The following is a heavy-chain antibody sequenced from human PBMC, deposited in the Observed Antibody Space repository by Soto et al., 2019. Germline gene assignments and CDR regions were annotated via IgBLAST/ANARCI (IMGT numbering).Heavy chain of an antibody. CDR1: GYSFAGYW. CDR2: IDPSDSQT. V-gene: IGHV5-10-1*01. Sequence: PGGSLQISCKGSGYSFAGYWITCVRQKPGKGLEWIGLIDPSDSQTYYSPSFRGHVTISVTKSITTVFLQWSRLRASDTAMYYCARQIYDSDTGPNFQYYFESWGQGTQVTVSS. D-gene: IGHD3-22*01. J-gene: IGHJ4*02. CDR3: ARQIYDSDTGPNFQYYFES.